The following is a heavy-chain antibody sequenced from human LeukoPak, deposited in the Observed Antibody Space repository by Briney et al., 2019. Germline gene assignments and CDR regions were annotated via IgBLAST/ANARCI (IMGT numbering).Heavy chain of an antibody. V-gene: IGHV1-2*02. CDR3: ARDGSSSWYFVGALEYYFDY. J-gene: IGHJ4*02. CDR1: GYTFTVYY. D-gene: IGHD6-13*01. CDR2: INPNSGGT. Sequence: ASVKVSCKASGYTFTVYYMHWVRQAPGQGLEWMGWINPNSGGTNYAQKFQGRVTMTRDTYISTAYMELSRLRSDDTAVYYCARDGSSSWYFVGALEYYFDYWGQGTLVTVSS.